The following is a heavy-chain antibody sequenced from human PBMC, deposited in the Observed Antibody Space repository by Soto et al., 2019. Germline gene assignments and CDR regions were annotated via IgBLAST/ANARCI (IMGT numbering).Heavy chain of an antibody. J-gene: IGHJ4*02. CDR3: ARSNPENFDYEITPYGY. D-gene: IGHD3-9*01. Sequence: SETLSLTCSVSGGSIISSSYYWGWIRQPPGKGLEWIGSIYYSGSTYYNPSLKSRVTISVDTSKNQFSLKLSSVTAADTAVYYCARSNPENFDYEITPYGYWGQGTLVTVSS. V-gene: IGHV4-39*01. CDR1: GGSIISSSYY. CDR2: IYYSGST.